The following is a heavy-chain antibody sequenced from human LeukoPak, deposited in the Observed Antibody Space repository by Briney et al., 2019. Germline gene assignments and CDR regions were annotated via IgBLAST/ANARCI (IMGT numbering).Heavy chain of an antibody. Sequence: GGSLRLSCEASGFTFSSYWMHWVRQAPGKGLVWVSHINTDGSSTNYADSVRGRFTVSRDNAKNTLNLQMNSLRVEDTAVYYCARDNGGVDYWGQGTLFTVSS. CDR1: GFTFSSYW. CDR3: ARDNGGVDY. CDR2: INTDGSST. D-gene: IGHD2-8*01. V-gene: IGHV3-74*01. J-gene: IGHJ4*02.